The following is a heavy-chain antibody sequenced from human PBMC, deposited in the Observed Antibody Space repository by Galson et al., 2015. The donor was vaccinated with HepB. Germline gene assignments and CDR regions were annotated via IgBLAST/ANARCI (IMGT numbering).Heavy chain of an antibody. CDR1: GFTFSSYG. CDR3: ARGSVLRGGDAFDI. D-gene: IGHD2-15*01. J-gene: IGHJ3*02. Sequence: SLRLSCAASGFTFSSYGMHWVRQAPGKGLEWVAVIWYDGSNKYYADSVKGRFTISRDNSKNTLYLQMNSLRAEDTAVYYCARGSVLRGGDAFDIWGQGTMVTVSS. CDR2: IWYDGSNK. V-gene: IGHV3-33*01.